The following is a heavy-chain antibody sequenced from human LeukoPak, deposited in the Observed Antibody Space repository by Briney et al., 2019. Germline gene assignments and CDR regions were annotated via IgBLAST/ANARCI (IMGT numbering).Heavy chain of an antibody. V-gene: IGHV1-8*01. CDR1: GYTFTSCD. J-gene: IGHJ4*02. CDR2: MNPNSGNT. Sequence: ASVKVSCKASGYTFTSCDINWVRQATGQGLEWMGWMNPNSGNTGYAQKFQGRVAMTRNTSISTAYMELSSLRAEDTAVYYCARGLHYFDYWGQGTLVTVSS. CDR3: ARGLHYFDY.